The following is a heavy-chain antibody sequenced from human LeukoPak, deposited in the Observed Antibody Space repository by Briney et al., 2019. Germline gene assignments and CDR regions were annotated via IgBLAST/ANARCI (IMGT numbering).Heavy chain of an antibody. CDR1: GFRFEDYA. Sequence: PGRSLRLSCAASGFRFEDYAMHWVRQAPGKGLEWVSRISWNSVDIRYADSVKGRFTISRDNAKNSLYLQMNSLRSEDTASYYCAKDRLSGSYYDGAFDIWGQGTMVTVSS. V-gene: IGHV3-9*01. J-gene: IGHJ3*02. CDR2: ISWNSVDI. CDR3: AKDRLSGSYYDGAFDI. D-gene: IGHD1-26*01.